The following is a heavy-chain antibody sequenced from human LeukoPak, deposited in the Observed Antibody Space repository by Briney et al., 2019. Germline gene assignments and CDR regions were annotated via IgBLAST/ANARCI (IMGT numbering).Heavy chain of an antibody. CDR1: GGSFSGYY. Sequence: SETLSLTCAVYGGSFSGYYWSWIRQPPGKGLEWIGEINHSGSTNYNPSLKSRVTISVDTSKNQFSLKLSSVTAADTAVYYCAITYGDPTSGTDVWGQGTTVTVSS. CDR3: AITYGDPTSGTDV. CDR2: INHSGST. V-gene: IGHV4-34*01. D-gene: IGHD4-17*01. J-gene: IGHJ6*02.